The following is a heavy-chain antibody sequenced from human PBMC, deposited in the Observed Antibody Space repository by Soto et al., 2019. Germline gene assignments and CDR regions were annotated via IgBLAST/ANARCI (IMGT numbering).Heavy chain of an antibody. J-gene: IGHJ5*02. CDR2: IIPIFGTA. Sequence: GASVKVSCKASGGTFSSYAISWVRQAPGQGLEWMGGIIPIFGTANYAQKFQGRVTITADKSTSTAYMELSSLRSEDTAVYYCARLHPEYYDFWSGYSHNWFDPWGQGTLVTVS. V-gene: IGHV1-69*06. CDR3: ARLHPEYYDFWSGYSHNWFDP. D-gene: IGHD3-3*01. CDR1: GGTFSSYA.